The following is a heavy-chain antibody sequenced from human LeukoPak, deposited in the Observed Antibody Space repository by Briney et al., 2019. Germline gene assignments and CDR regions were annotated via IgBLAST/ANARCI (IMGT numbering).Heavy chain of an antibody. V-gene: IGHV1-18*01. CDR1: GYTFTSYG. Sequence: GASVKVSCKASGYTFTSYGISWVRQAPGQGLEWMGWISAYNGSTNYAQKLQGRVTMTTDTSTSTAYMELRSLRSDDTAVYYCARVDRSGSYYQRAPIDYWGQGTLVTVSS. CDR2: ISAYNGST. D-gene: IGHD1-26*01. J-gene: IGHJ4*02. CDR3: ARVDRSGSYYQRAPIDY.